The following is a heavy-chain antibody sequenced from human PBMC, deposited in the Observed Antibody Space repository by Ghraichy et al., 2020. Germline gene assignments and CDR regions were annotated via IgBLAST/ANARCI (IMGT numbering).Heavy chain of an antibody. V-gene: IGHV3-30-3*01. J-gene: IGHJ5*02. CDR2: TSYDGGNK. D-gene: IGHD2-21*01. CDR3: ARVGLQRAVLGRFDP. Sequence: GGSLRLSCAASGFSFNNYAMHWVRQAPGQGLEWVAGTSYDGGNKYYADSVKGRFLISRDSSKNSLYMQMNSLTTEDTAVYYCARVGLQRAVLGRFDPWGQGTLVTVSS. CDR1: GFSFNNYA.